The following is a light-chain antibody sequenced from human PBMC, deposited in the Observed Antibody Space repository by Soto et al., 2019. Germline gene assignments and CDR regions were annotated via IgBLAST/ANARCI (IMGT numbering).Light chain of an antibody. CDR3: QQYSSYRT. CDR2: KAS. J-gene: IGKJ1*01. V-gene: IGKV1-5*03. Sequence: DIQMTQSPSTLSASVGDRVTITCRASQSISSWLAWYQQKPGKAPKLLIYKASSLESGVPSRFSGSGSGTEFSLTIRSLQPDDFATYYCQQYSSYRTFGQGTKVEI. CDR1: QSISSW.